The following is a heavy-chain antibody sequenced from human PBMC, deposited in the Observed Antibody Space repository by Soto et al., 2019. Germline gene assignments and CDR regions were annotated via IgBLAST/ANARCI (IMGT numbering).Heavy chain of an antibody. CDR3: ATAGLTGTV. CDR1: GFTFSSYG. J-gene: IGHJ6*02. D-gene: IGHD3-9*01. Sequence: QLVESGGGSVQPGRSLRLSCAPSGFTFSSYGMNWVRQAPGKGLEWVSYISVSGTMRFYADAVKGRFTISRDNTKKILYLQMNSLRAEDTALYYCATAGLTGTVWGQGTTVTVSS. CDR2: ISVSGTMR. V-gene: IGHV3-48*03.